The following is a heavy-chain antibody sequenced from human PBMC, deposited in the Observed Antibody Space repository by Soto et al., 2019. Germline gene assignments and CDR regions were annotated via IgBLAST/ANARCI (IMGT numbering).Heavy chain of an antibody. D-gene: IGHD2-15*01. Sequence: TLPLPGTVSGGSMSSGDYYWSWIRQPPGKGLEWIGYIYYSGSTYYNPSLKSRVTISVDTSKNQFSLKLSSVTAADTAVYYCATYLYCSGGSCYGGNNWFDPWGRGTLVTVSS. CDR1: GGSMSSGDYY. V-gene: IGHV4-30-4*01. CDR2: IYYSGST. CDR3: ATYLYCSGGSCYGGNNWFDP. J-gene: IGHJ5*02.